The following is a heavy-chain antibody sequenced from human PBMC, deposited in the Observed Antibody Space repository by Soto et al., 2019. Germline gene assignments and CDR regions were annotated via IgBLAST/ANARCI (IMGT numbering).Heavy chain of an antibody. CDR3: ARNRVFDYFDY. Sequence: VTLSLTCTVSGGSISSYYWSWIRQPPGKGLEWIGYIYYSGSTNYNPSLKSRVTISVDTSKNQFSLKLSSVTAADTAVYYCARNRVFDYFDYWGQGTLVTVSS. D-gene: IGHD2-8*01. J-gene: IGHJ4*02. CDR2: IYYSGST. V-gene: IGHV4-59*01. CDR1: GGSISSYY.